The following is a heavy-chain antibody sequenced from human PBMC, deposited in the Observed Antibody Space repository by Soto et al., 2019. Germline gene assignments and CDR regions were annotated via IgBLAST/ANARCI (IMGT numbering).Heavy chain of an antibody. CDR2: INHSGST. Sequence: PSETLSLTCAVYGGSFSGYYWSWVRQPPGKGLEWIGEINHSGSTSYNPSLKSRVTMSVDTSKNQFSLKLTSVTAADTAVYYCARDPEGMDVWGQGTTVTVSS. J-gene: IGHJ6*02. CDR3: ARDPEGMDV. V-gene: IGHV4-34*01. CDR1: GGSFSGYY.